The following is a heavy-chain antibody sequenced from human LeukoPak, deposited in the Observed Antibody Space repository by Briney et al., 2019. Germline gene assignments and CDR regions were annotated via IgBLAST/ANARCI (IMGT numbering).Heavy chain of an antibody. D-gene: IGHD2-2*01. CDR1: GFTFSSYW. J-gene: IGHJ6*02. CDR2: IKQDGSEK. CDR3: ARDIAVVPAVTSIYYYGMDV. V-gene: IGHV3-7*01. Sequence: GGSLRLSCAASGFTFSSYWMSWVRQAPGKGLEWVANIKQDGSEKYYVDSVKGRFTISRDNAKNSLYLQMNSLRAEDTAVYYCARDIAVVPAVTSIYYYGMDVWGQGTTVTVSS.